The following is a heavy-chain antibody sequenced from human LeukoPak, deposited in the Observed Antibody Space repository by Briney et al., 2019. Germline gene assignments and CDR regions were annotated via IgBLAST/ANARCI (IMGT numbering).Heavy chain of an antibody. D-gene: IGHD1-26*01. Sequence: GASVKVSCKASGGTFSSYAISWVRQAPGQGLEWMGGIIPIFGTANYAQKFQGRVTITTDESTSTAYMELSSLRSEDTAVYYCARNIVGAREENAFDIWGQGTMVTVSS. CDR1: GGTFSSYA. CDR2: IIPIFGTA. V-gene: IGHV1-69*05. J-gene: IGHJ3*02. CDR3: ARNIVGAREENAFDI.